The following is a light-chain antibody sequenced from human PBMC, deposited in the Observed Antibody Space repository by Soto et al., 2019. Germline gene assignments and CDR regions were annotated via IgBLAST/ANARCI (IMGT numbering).Light chain of an antibody. Sequence: EIVLTQSPGTLSLSPGEGATLSCRASQSIGGNFLAWYQQKRGQAPRLLIHGASNRATGIPDRFSGSGSGTDFTLTITRLEPEDFATYVCQQSYSSPWTFGQGTKVEIK. V-gene: IGKV3-20*01. CDR2: GAS. CDR3: QQSYSSPWT. J-gene: IGKJ1*01. CDR1: QSIGGNF.